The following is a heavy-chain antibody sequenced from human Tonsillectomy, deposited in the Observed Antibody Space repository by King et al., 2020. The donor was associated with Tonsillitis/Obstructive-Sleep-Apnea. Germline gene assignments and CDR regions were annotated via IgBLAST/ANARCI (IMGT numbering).Heavy chain of an antibody. Sequence: VQLVESGGGLVQPGGSLRLSCAASGFTFSSYWMHWVRQAPGKGLVWVSRISNDGGSTTYADSVKGRFTISRDNARNTLYLQMNSLRAEDTGVYYCAREGTGDEFYLYLYMDVWGKGTTVTVPS. CDR3: AREGTGDEFYLYLYMDV. J-gene: IGHJ6*03. V-gene: IGHV3-74*01. CDR2: ISNDGGST. CDR1: GFTFSSYW. D-gene: IGHD3-16*01.